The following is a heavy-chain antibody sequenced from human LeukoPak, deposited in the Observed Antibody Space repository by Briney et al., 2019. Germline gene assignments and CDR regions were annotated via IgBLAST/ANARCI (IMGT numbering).Heavy chain of an antibody. D-gene: IGHD4-17*01. CDR3: AKGPGFFYGDYVRYFDY. CDR1: GLTFSSYA. V-gene: IGHV3-23*01. J-gene: IGHJ4*02. CDR2: ISGSGGST. Sequence: GGSLRLSCATSGLTFSSYAMSWVRQAPGKGLEWVSAISGSGGSTYYADSVKGRFTISRDNSKNTLYLQMNSLRAEDTAVYYCAKGPGFFYGDYVRYFDYWGQGTLVAVSS.